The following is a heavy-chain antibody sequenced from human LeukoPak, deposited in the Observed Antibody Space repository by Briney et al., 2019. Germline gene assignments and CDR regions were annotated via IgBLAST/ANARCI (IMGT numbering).Heavy chain of an antibody. CDR2: VSGSGGST. V-gene: IGHV3-23*01. D-gene: IGHD1-26*01. CDR3: VKADGYSGSYGPDY. CDR1: GFTFITYA. Sequence: GGSLRLSCAASGFTFITYAMSWVRQAPGKGLEWVSSVSGSGGSTYYADSVKGRFTITRDNSKSTLYLQMNSLRAEDTAVYYCVKADGYSGSYGPDYWGQGTLVTVSS. J-gene: IGHJ4*02.